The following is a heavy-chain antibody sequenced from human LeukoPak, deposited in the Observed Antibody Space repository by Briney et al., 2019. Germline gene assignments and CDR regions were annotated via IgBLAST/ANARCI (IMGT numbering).Heavy chain of an antibody. D-gene: IGHD3-22*01. J-gene: IGHJ3*02. CDR2: INLSGGHT. CDR1: GFMFTDYY. Sequence: ASVKVSCKASGFMFTDYYMHWVRQAPGQGLEWMGIINLSGGHTTYAQKFQGRVTVTSDTSTSTVYMELSSLRSEDPAVYYCARVGPAYYYDSIGPFDIWGQGTMVTVSS. CDR3: ARVGPAYYYDSIGPFDI. V-gene: IGHV1-46*01.